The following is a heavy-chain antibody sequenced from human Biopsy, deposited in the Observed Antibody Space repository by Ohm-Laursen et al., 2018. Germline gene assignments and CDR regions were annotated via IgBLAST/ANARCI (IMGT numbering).Heavy chain of an antibody. CDR2: IIPIVDIV. CDR1: GDTFTKYG. Sequence: GSSVKVSCKASGDTFTKYGIFWVRQAPGQGLEWMGRIIPIVDIVNYAQRFQGRVTMTADKSTSTAYLDLSSLISEDTAVYYCATKLTGYFHHWGQGTLVIVSS. D-gene: IGHD3-9*01. V-gene: IGHV1-69*04. CDR3: ATKLTGYFHH. J-gene: IGHJ1*01.